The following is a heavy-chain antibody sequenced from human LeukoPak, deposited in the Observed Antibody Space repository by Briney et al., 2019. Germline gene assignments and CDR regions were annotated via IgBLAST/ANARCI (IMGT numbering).Heavy chain of an antibody. CDR1: GYSIRSGYY. J-gene: IGHJ5*02. Sequence: PSETLSLTCTVSGYSIRSGYYWGWIRQPPGKWLGWIGSIYHSASTYYNPSLKSRVTISVDTSKNQITLKLSSVTAADTAVYYCARGTGWFDPWGQGTLVTVSS. CDR2: IYHSAST. V-gene: IGHV4-38-2*02. CDR3: ARGTGWFDP. D-gene: IGHD1-14*01.